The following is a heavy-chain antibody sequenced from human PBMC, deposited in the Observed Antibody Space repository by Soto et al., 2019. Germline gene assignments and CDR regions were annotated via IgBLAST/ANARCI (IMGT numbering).Heavy chain of an antibody. D-gene: IGHD3-22*01. CDR3: AKVKYDSGGYYRNFDY. J-gene: IGHJ4*02. CDR2: IIPRFGTA. CDR1: GGTFSSYA. V-gene: IGHV1-69*01. Sequence: QVQLVQSGADVKKPGSSVKVSCTASGGTFSSYAISWVRQAPGQGLEWVGGIIPRFGTANYAQKFQGRVTITADESTSTAYMELSSLRSEDKAMYYCAKVKYDSGGYYRNFDYWGQGTLVTVSS.